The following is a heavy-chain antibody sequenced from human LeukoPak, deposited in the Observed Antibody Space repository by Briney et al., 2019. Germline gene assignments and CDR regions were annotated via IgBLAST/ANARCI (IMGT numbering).Heavy chain of an antibody. CDR2: IYSGGST. CDR3: ARDQAAILHYYGMDV. Sequence: PGGSLRLSCAASGFTVSSNYMSWVRQAPGKGLEWVSVIYSGGSTYYADSVKGRFTISRDNSKNTLYLQMNSLRAEDTAVYYCARDQAAILHYYGMDVWGQGTTVTVSS. J-gene: IGHJ6*02. CDR1: GFTVSSNY. D-gene: IGHD6-13*01. V-gene: IGHV3-66*01.